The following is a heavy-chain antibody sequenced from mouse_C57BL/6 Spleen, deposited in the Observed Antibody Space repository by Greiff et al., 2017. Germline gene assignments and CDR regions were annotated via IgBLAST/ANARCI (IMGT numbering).Heavy chain of an antibody. CDR2: IDPSDSYT. CDR1: GYTFTSYW. CDR3: ARGYYGSSSFFDY. J-gene: IGHJ2*01. V-gene: IGHV1-69*01. Sequence: VKLQQPGAELVMPGASVKLSCKASGYTFTSYWMHWVKQRPGQGPEWIGEIDPSDSYTNYNQKFKGKSTLTVDKSSSTAYMQLSSLTSEDSAVYYCARGYYGSSSFFDYWGQGTTLTVSS. D-gene: IGHD1-1*01.